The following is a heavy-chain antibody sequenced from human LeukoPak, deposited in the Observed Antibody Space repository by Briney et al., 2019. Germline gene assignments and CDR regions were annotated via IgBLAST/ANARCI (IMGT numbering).Heavy chain of an antibody. CDR2: ISSSSSYI. J-gene: IGHJ4*02. CDR3: AREYSYGQYFDY. D-gene: IGHD5-18*01. Sequence: MPGGSPRLSCAASGFTFSSYSMNWVRQAPGKGLEWVSSISSSSSYIYYADSVKGRFTISRDNAKNSLYLQMNSLRAEDTAVYYCAREYSYGQYFDYWGQGTLVTVSS. CDR1: GFTFSSYS. V-gene: IGHV3-21*01.